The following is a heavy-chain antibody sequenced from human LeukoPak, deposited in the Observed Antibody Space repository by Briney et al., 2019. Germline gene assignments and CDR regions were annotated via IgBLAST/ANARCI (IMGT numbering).Heavy chain of an antibody. CDR3: ARERYYYDSSGYYPPYWYFDL. CDR1: GFTFDDYA. V-gene: IGHV3-9*01. CDR2: ISWNSGSI. Sequence: GGSLRLSCVASGFTFDDYAMHWVRQTPGKGLEWVSGISWNSGSIGYADSVKGRFTISRDNSKNTLYLQMNSLRAEDTAVYYCARERYYYDSSGYYPPYWYFDLWGRGTLGTVSS. J-gene: IGHJ2*01. D-gene: IGHD3-22*01.